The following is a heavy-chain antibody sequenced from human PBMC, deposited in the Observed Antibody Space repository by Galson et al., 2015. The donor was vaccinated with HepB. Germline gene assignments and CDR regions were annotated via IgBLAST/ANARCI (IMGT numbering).Heavy chain of an antibody. Sequence: LRLSCAASGFTFSGSAMHWVRQASGRGLEWVGRIGSKANSYATAYAASVKGRFTISRDDSKNTAYMQMNSLKPEDTAGYYCTRLGDLSGYSSPWGQGTLVTVSS. CDR3: TRLGDLSGYSSP. D-gene: IGHD6-13*01. J-gene: IGHJ5*02. CDR2: IGSKANSYAT. V-gene: IGHV3-73*01. CDR1: GFTFSGSA.